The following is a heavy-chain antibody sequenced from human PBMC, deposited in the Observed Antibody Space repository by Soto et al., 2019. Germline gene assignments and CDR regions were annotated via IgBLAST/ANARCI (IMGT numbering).Heavy chain of an antibody. CDR2: FYYTGST. CDR3: ARSMNYSDGSNYSPFDY. D-gene: IGHD3-22*01. J-gene: IGHJ4*02. V-gene: IGHV4-61*01. Sequence: PAETLSITCTVSGGSVSSGNYYWSWIRQPPGKGLEWIGYFYYTGSTNYNPSLKSRVTISVDASKNQFSLRLSSLTAADTAVYYCARSMNYSDGSNYSPFDYWGQGTLVTVSS. CDR1: GGSVSSGNYY.